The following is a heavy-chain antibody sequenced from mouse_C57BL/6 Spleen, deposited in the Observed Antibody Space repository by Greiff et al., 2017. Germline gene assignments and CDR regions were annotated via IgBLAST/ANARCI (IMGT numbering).Heavy chain of an antibody. J-gene: IGHJ3*01. CDR1: GFNIKADY. CDR2: IDPENGDT. Sequence: EVQLQQSGAELVRPGASVKLSCTASGFNIKADYMHWVKQRPEQGLEWIGWIDPENGDTASASDFPGKATITASTSSNTAYLKLSSLTSEDTAVYYCTYCGRSYPAWFAYWGQGTLVTVSA. D-gene: IGHD1-1*01. V-gene: IGHV14-4*01. CDR3: TYCGRSYPAWFAY.